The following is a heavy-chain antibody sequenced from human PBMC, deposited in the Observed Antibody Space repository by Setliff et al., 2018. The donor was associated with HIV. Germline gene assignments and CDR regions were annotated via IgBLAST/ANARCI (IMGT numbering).Heavy chain of an antibody. V-gene: IGHV4-39*07. CDR1: GGSINSSSYY. D-gene: IGHD3-10*01. CDR3: ARLGDIFAYYNYYYLDV. J-gene: IGHJ6*03. CDR2: IYYSGST. Sequence: SETLSLTCVVSGGSINSSSYYWGWIRQSPGKGLEWIGSIYYSGSTSYNPSLKSRVTISVDRSKNQFSLKLRSVTAADTAVYYCARLGDIFAYYNYYYLDVWGKGTTVTVSS.